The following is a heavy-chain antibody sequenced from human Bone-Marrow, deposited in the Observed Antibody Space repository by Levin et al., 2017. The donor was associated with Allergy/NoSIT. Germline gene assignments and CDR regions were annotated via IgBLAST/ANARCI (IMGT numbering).Heavy chain of an antibody. D-gene: IGHD2-8*01. CDR3: ARDVYADYYFDL. Sequence: PGGSLRLSCVASGFPFVTSWMHWVRHVPGKGLVWVSRINADGSSKIYAESVKGRFTISRDNDKNTLYLQMTSLRADDTSVYYCARDVYADYYFDLWGQGTLVTVSS. J-gene: IGHJ4*02. V-gene: IGHV3-74*01. CDR1: GFPFVTSW. CDR2: INADGSSK.